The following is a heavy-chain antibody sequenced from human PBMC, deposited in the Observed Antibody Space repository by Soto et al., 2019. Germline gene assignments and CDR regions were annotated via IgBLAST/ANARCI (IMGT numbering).Heavy chain of an antibody. V-gene: IGHV1-3*01. CDR1: GYTFTSYA. J-gene: IGHJ6*02. Sequence: ASVKVSCKASGYTFTSYAMHWVRQAPGQRLEWMGWINAGNGNTKYSQKFQGRVTITRDTSASTAYMELSSLRSEDTAVYYCARDRLLWFGESPPTYYYYGMDVWGQGTTVTVSS. D-gene: IGHD3-10*01. CDR3: ARDRLLWFGESPPTYYYYGMDV. CDR2: INAGNGNT.